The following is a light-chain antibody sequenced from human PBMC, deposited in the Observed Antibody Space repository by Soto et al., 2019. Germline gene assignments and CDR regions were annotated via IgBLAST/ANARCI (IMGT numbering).Light chain of an antibody. J-gene: IGKJ2*01. CDR3: LQDYNYPYT. CDR1: QDIRND. CDR2: AAS. V-gene: IGKV1-6*02. Sequence: AIQMTQSPSSLSASVGDTVTITCRASQDIRNDLDWYQQKPGKAPKLLIYAASSLQSGVQPRFSGSGSGTDFTLTISSLQPEDFATYYCLQDYNYPYTFGQGTKLEIK.